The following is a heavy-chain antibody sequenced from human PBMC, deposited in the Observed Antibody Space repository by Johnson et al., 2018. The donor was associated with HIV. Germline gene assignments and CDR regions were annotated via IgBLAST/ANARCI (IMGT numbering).Heavy chain of an antibody. D-gene: IGHD4-17*01. CDR3: AKGADYADYEGAFDI. CDR1: GFTFRNAW. CDR2: IYSGGSS. Sequence: VQLVESGGGLVKPGGSLRLSCAVSGFTFRNAWVSWVRQAPGKGLEWVSVIYSGGSSYYADSVKGRFTISRDNSKNTLYLQMNSLRVEDTAVYYCAKGADYADYEGAFDIWGQGTMVTVSS. V-gene: IGHV3-66*01. J-gene: IGHJ3*02.